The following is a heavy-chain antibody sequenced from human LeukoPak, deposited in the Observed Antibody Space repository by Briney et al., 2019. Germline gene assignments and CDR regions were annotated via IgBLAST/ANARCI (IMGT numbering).Heavy chain of an antibody. D-gene: IGHD2-2*01. CDR3: AKVPGYYIVVVPAAAIYFDI. CDR2: ISGSGGST. V-gene: IGHV3-23*01. J-gene: IGHJ3*02. Sequence: GGSLRLSCAASGFTFSSYAMSWVRQAPGKGLGWVSAISGSGGSTYYADSVKGRFTISRDNSKNTLYLQMNSLRAEDTAVYYCAKVPGYYIVVVPAAAIYFDIWGQGTMVTVSS. CDR1: GFTFSSYA.